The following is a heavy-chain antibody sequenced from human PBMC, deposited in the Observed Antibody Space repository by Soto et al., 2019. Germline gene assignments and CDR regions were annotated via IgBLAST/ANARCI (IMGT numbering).Heavy chain of an antibody. V-gene: IGHV4-31*03. CDR2: IYYSGST. D-gene: IGHD3-22*01. CDR1: GGSISIGGYY. Sequence: SETPSLTCTVSGGSISIGGYYLRWIRQHPGKGLEWIGYIYYSGSTYYNPSLKSRVTISVDTSKNQFSLKLSSVTAADTAVYYCARERRYYYVSSGSPSWGQGTXVPVYS. J-gene: IGHJ4*02. CDR3: ARERRYYYVSSGSPS.